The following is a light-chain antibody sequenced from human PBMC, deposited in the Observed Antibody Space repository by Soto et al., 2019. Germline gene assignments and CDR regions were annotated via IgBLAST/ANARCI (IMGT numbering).Light chain of an antibody. CDR3: QQYNNWPDMYT. Sequence: EMVMTQSPATLSVSPGERVILSCRASRSVGTTLAWYQQKPGQAPRLLIYGASTRATGVPARFSGSGSGTDFNLTISTLQSEDFAVYYCQQYNNWPDMYTFGQGTKLEIK. V-gene: IGKV3-15*01. CDR1: RSVGTT. CDR2: GAS. J-gene: IGKJ2*01.